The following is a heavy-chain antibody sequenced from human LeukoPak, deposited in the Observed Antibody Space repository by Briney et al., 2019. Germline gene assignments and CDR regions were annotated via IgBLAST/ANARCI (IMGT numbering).Heavy chain of an antibody. CDR1: GFTFSDYY. V-gene: IGHV3-11*05. D-gene: IGHD6-13*01. J-gene: IGHJ4*02. CDR2: ISSSSSYT. Sequence: AGGSLRLSCAASGFTFSDYYMSWIRQAPGKGLEWVSYISSSSSYTNYADSVKGRFTISRDNAKNTLYLQMNSLRAEDTAVYYCARDQLIAAAGTVTDYWGQGTLVTVSS. CDR3: ARDQLIAAAGTVTDY.